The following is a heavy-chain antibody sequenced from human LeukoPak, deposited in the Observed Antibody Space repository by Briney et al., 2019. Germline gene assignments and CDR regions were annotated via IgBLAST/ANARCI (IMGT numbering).Heavy chain of an antibody. D-gene: IGHD3-10*01. Sequence: ASVKVSCKASGYTFTSYGISWVRQATGQGLEWMGWMNPNSGNTGYAQKFQGRVTMTRNTSISTAYMELSSLRSEDTAVYYCARGMYGSGSFRYFDYWGQGTLVTVSS. CDR2: MNPNSGNT. J-gene: IGHJ4*02. CDR1: GYTFTSYG. CDR3: ARGMYGSGSFRYFDY. V-gene: IGHV1-8*02.